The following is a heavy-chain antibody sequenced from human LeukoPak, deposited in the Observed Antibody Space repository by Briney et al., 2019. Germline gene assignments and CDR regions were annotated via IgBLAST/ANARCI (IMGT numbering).Heavy chain of an antibody. CDR1: GGTFSSYA. CDR2: IIPIFGTA. V-gene: IGHV1-69*05. J-gene: IGHJ4*02. CDR3: ARDLGVGAAPYFDY. D-gene: IGHD1-26*01. Sequence: SVKVSCKASGGTFSSYAISWVRQAPGQGLEWMGGIIPIFGTANYAQKFQGRITITTDESTSTAYMELSSLRSEDTAVYYCARDLGVGAAPYFDYWGQGTLITVSS.